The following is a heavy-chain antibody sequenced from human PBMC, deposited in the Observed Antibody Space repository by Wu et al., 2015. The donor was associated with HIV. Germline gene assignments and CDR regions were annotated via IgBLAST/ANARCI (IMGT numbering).Heavy chain of an antibody. V-gene: IGHV1-46*01. CDR2: INPRTDST. CDR3: ARTLVGGDVWYFDY. CDR1: GYTFINNF. J-gene: IGHJ4*02. D-gene: IGHD3-16*01. Sequence: QVQLVQSGAEVKKPGASVRVSCTAFGYTFINNFLHWVRQVPGQGPEWMGVINPRTDSTTYAQAFEGRLTMTRDTSKNTMYMELSSLRSDDTAVYYCARTLVGGDVWYFDYWGQGTLVTVSS.